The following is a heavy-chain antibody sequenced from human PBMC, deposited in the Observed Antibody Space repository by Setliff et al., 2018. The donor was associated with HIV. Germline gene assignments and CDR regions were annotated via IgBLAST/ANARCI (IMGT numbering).Heavy chain of an antibody. CDR2: IYSSGST. Sequence: PSETLSLTCTVSGGSTSTRGYYWGWIRQPPGKGREWIGSIYSSGSTYHNPSLKSRVTISVDTSKNQFSLKLKSVTAADTAVYYCATSAESGFGIHWGVFNIWGQGTRVTVSS. CDR1: GGSTSTRGYY. D-gene: IGHD3-10*01. V-gene: IGHV4-39*01. CDR3: ATSAESGFGIHWGVFNI. J-gene: IGHJ3*02.